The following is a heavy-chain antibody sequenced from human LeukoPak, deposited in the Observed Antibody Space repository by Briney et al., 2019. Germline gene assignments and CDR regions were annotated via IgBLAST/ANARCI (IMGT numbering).Heavy chain of an antibody. J-gene: IGHJ4*02. CDR3: AKGNYDFWSGEAYYFDY. CDR2: IYSGGST. Sequence: QAGGPLRLSCAASGFTVSSNYMSWVRQAPGKGLEWVSVIYSGGSTYYADSVKGRFTIPRDNSKNTLYLQMNSLRAEDTAVYYCAKGNYDFWSGEAYYFDYWGQGTLVTVSS. V-gene: IGHV3-66*01. D-gene: IGHD3-3*01. CDR1: GFTVSSNY.